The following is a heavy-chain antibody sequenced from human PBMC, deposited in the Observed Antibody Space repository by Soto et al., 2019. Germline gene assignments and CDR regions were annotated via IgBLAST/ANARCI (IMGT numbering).Heavy chain of an antibody. Sequence: PGESLKISCKGSGYSFTSYWIGWVRQMPGKGLEWMGIIYPGDSDTRYSPSFQGQVTISADKSISTAYLQWSSLKASDTAMYYCASTVVAWGDYDILTGYYPKAQHAFDIWGQGTMVTVSS. V-gene: IGHV5-51*01. CDR2: IYPGDSDT. D-gene: IGHD3-9*01. CDR1: GYSFTSYW. CDR3: ASTVVAWGDYDILTGYYPKAQHAFDI. J-gene: IGHJ3*02.